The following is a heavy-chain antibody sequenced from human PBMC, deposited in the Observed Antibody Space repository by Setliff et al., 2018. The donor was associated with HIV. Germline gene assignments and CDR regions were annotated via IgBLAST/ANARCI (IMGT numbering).Heavy chain of an antibody. D-gene: IGHD3-16*01. V-gene: IGHV3-9*03. Sequence: SGGSLRLSCAASGFTFDDYAMHWVRQAPGKGLEWVSGISWNSGSIGYADSVKGRFTISRDNAKNSLYLQMNSLRAEDMALYYCAKDIGGGWDAFDIWGQGTMVTVSS. J-gene: IGHJ3*02. CDR3: AKDIGGGWDAFDI. CDR1: GFTFDDYA. CDR2: ISWNSGSI.